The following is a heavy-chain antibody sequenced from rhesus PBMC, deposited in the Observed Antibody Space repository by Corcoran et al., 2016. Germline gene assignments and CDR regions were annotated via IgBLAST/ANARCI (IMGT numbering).Heavy chain of an antibody. D-gene: IGHD1-1-1*01. Sequence: QVQLQDSGPGLVKPSETLSLTCAVSGGSITGYYCNWIRHPPVKGLWWIGYISGSSGSNNYNPYLKNRVTVSRDTSKNQLSLKLRAVTATDTAVYYCATRYTWNYRWDRFDVWGPGVLVTVSS. CDR2: ISGSSGSN. CDR3: ATRYTWNYRWDRFDV. J-gene: IGHJ5-1*01. CDR1: GGSITGYY. V-gene: IGHV4-165*02.